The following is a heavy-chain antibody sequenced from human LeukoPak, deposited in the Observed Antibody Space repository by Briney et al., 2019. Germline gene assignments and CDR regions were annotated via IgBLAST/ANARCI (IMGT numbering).Heavy chain of an antibody. J-gene: IGHJ4*02. Sequence: GGSLRLSCAASGFTFSSYAMHWVRQAPGKGLEYVSAISSNGGSTYYANSVKGRFTISRDNSKNTLYLQMGSLRAEDMAVYYCARRYSRGWYFDYWGQGTLVTVSS. CDR3: ARRYSRGWYFDY. CDR1: GFTFSSYA. V-gene: IGHV3-64*01. D-gene: IGHD6-19*01. CDR2: ISSNGGST.